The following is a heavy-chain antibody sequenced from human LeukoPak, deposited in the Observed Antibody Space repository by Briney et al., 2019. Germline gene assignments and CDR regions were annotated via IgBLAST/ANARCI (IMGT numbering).Heavy chain of an antibody. CDR2: IYYSGST. CDR1: GGSFSGYY. V-gene: IGHV4-59*01. Sequence: SETLSLTCAVYGGSFSGYYWSWIRQPPGKGLEWIGYIYYSGSTNYNPSLKSRVTISVDTSKNQFSLKLSSVTAADTAVYYCARDGGAPYNWFDPWGQGTLVTVSS. J-gene: IGHJ5*02. CDR3: ARDGGAPYNWFDP. D-gene: IGHD4-17*01.